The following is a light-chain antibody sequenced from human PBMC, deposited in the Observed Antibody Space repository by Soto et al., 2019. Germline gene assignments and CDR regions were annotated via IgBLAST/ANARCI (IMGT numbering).Light chain of an antibody. CDR3: HQRQSWPRT. CDR2: LAS. CDR1: QAVNTR. J-gene: IGKJ1*01. V-gene: IGKV3-11*01. Sequence: TLSSFPGDRVTLSCRASQAVNTRLAWYQHKPGQAPRLLIYLASNRAAGVPARFSGSGSGTDFTLTISDVEPEDFAVYYCHQRQSWPRTFGQVTKLDSK.